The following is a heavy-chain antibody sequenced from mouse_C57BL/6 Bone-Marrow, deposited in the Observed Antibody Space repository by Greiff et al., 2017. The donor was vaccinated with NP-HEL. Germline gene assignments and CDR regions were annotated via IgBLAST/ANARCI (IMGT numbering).Heavy chain of an antibody. D-gene: IGHD2-1*01. Sequence: VQLQQSGAELVRPGASVKLSCTASGFNITDYYMHWVKQRPEQGLEWIGRIDPEDGDTEYAPKFQGKATMTADTSSNTAYLQLSSLTSEDTAVYYCTTGNYVPAWFADWGQGTLVTVSA. CDR3: TTGNYVPAWFAD. J-gene: IGHJ3*01. CDR2: IDPEDGDT. CDR1: GFNITDYY. V-gene: IGHV14-1*01.